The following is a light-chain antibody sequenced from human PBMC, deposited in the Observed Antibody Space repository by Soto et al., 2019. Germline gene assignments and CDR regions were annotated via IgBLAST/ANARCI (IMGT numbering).Light chain of an antibody. CDR2: GSS. J-gene: IGKJ3*01. Sequence: EIVLTQSPGTLSLSPGERATLSCRASQSVSSSYLAWYQQKPGQAPRLLIYGSSTRATGIPDRFSGSGSGTDFTLTISRLEPEDFAVYYCQYYDTSPPGFTFGPGTKVDIK. CDR1: QSVSSSY. V-gene: IGKV3-20*01. CDR3: QYYDTSPPGFT.